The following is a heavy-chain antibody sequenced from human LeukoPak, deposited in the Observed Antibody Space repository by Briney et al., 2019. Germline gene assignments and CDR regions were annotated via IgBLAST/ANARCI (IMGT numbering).Heavy chain of an antibody. J-gene: IGHJ4*02. CDR3: ARVARPPRLFDY. CDR1: GFTFSSYW. CDR2: IKQDGTEK. Sequence: PGGSLRLSCAASGFTFSSYWMTWVRQAPGKGLEWVASIKQDGTEKYNVDSVKGRFTISRDNAKKLLYLQINSLRAEETAVYYCARVARPPRLFDYWGQGTLVTVSS. D-gene: IGHD2-21*02. V-gene: IGHV3-7*01.